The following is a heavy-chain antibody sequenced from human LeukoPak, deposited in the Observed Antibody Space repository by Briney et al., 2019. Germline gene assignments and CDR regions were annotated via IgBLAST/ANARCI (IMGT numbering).Heavy chain of an antibody. V-gene: IGHV4-4*07. CDR2: IYTSGST. D-gene: IGHD3-22*01. CDR3: ARDLSYHDSSGSIFDY. CDR1: GGSISSYY. Sequence: SDTLSLTCTVSGGSISSYYWSWIRQPAGKGLEWIGRIYTSGSTNYNPSLKSRVTMSVDTSKNQCSLKLSSVTAADTAVYYCARDLSYHDSSGSIFDYWGQGTLVTVSS. J-gene: IGHJ4*02.